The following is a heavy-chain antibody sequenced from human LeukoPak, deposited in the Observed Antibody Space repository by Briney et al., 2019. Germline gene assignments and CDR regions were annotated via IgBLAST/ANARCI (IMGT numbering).Heavy chain of an antibody. Sequence: GGSLRLSCAASGFAVSSNYMSWVRQAPGKGLEWVSLIYRGDSTYYADSVKGRFTISRDNSKNTLYLQMNSLRAEDTAVYYCTRSSIIAAAGPYYFDYWGQGTLVTVSS. CDR3: TRSSIIAAAGPYYFDY. CDR1: GFAVSSNY. J-gene: IGHJ4*02. CDR2: IYRGDST. D-gene: IGHD6-13*01. V-gene: IGHV3-53*01.